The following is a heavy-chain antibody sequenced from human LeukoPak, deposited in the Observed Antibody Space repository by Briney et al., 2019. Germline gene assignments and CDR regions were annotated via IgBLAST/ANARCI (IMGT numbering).Heavy chain of an antibody. V-gene: IGHV3-23*01. CDR1: GFTFSSYA. J-gene: IGHJ4*02. D-gene: IGHD3-22*01. CDR3: AKGDYYDSTSYYFDY. CDR2: ISGSGGST. Sequence: GGSLRLSCAASGFTFSSYAMSWVRQAPGKGLEWVSAISGSGGSTYYADSVKGRFTISRDNSKNTLYLQMNSLRAEDTAVYYCAKGDYYDSTSYYFDYWGQGTLVTVSS.